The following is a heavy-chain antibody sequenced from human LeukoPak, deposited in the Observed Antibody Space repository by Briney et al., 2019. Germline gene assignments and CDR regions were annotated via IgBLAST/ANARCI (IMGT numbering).Heavy chain of an antibody. Sequence: PGGSLRLSCAASGFTFDDYAMHWVRQAPGKGLEWVSLISGDGGSTYYADSVKGRFTISRDNSKNSLYLQMNSLRTEDTALYYCAKDIVVVPAAMYNYYYYSMDVWGQGTTVTVSS. CDR3: AKDIVVVPAAMYNYYYYSMDV. V-gene: IGHV3-43*02. D-gene: IGHD2-2*01. CDR2: ISGDGGST. CDR1: GFTFDDYA. J-gene: IGHJ6*02.